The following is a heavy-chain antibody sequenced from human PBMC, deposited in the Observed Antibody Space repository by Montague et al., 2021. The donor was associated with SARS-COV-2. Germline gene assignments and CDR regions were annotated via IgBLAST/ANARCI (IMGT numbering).Heavy chain of an antibody. CDR2: IYYSGST. Sequence: SETLSLTCTVSGGSISSSSYYWGWIRQPPGKGLEWIGSIYYSGSTYYNPSLKSRVVISVDTSKNQFSLKLCFVTAADTAVYYCARHPRGYYDYVWGSPSYYFDYWGQGTLVTVSS. J-gene: IGHJ4*02. D-gene: IGHD3-16*01. CDR3: ARHPRGYYDYVWGSPSYYFDY. V-gene: IGHV4-39*01. CDR1: GGSISSSSYY.